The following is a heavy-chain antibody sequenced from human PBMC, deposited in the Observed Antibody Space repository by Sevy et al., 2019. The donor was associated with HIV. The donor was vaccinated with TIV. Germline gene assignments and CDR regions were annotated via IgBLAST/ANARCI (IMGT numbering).Heavy chain of an antibody. J-gene: IGHJ4*02. CDR1: GFTFSDYY. D-gene: IGHD4-4*01. CDR2: ISSSGSTI. V-gene: IGHV3-11*01. CDR3: ARRGGFDYTLYYFDY. Sequence: GGYLRLSCAASGFTFSDYYMSWIRQAPGKGLEWVSYISSSGSTIYYADSVKGRFTISRDNAKNSLYLQMNSLRAEDTAVYYCARRGGFDYTLYYFDYWGQGTLVTVSS.